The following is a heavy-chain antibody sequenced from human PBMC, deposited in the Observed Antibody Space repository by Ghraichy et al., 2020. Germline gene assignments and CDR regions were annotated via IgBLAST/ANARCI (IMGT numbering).Heavy chain of an antibody. V-gene: IGHV4-34*01. CDR2: INHSGST. D-gene: IGHD2-2*02. J-gene: IGHJ4*02. CDR1: GGSFSGYY. CDR3: ARGLYCSSTSCYTRRFDY. Sequence: SETLSLTCAVYGGSFSGYYWSWIRQPPGKGLEWIGEINHSGSTNYNPSLKSRVTISVDTSKNQFSLKLSSVTAADTAVYYCARGLYCSSTSCYTRRFDYWGQGTLLTVSS.